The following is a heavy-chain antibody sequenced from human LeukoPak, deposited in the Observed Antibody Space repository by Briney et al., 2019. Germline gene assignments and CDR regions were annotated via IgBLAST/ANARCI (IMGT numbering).Heavy chain of an antibody. CDR3: ARVGVYYYGSGPGWFDP. V-gene: IGHV4-59*12. Sequence: PSETLSLTCTVSGASISSYYWSWIRQPPGKGLEWIGYIYYSGSTRYNPSLKSRVTMSVDTSKNQFSLKLSSVTAADTAEYYCARVGVYYYGSGPGWFDPWGQGTLVTVSS. D-gene: IGHD3-10*01. J-gene: IGHJ5*02. CDR1: GASISSYY. CDR2: IYYSGST.